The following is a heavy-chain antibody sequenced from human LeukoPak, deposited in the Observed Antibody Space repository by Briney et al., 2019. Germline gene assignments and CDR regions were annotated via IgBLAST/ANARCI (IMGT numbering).Heavy chain of an antibody. D-gene: IGHD2-15*01. Sequence: PGGSLRLSCAASGFTFSDYYMSWIRQAPGKGLEWVSYISSSSSYTNYADSVKGRFTISRDNSKNSLYLQMNSLRTEDTALYYCAKDRWGCSGLYCSGGSPRVNWFDPGGQGTLVTVSS. J-gene: IGHJ5*02. CDR3: AKDRWGCSGLYCSGGSPRVNWFDP. CDR2: ISSSSSYT. CDR1: GFTFSDYY. V-gene: IGHV3-11*05.